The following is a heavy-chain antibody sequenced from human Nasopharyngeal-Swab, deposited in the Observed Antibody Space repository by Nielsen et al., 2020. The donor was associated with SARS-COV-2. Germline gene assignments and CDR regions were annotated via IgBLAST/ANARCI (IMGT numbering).Heavy chain of an antibody. Sequence: GSLRLSCTVSGGSISSYYWSWIRQPPGKGLEWIGYIYYSGSTNYNPPLKSRVTISVDTSKNQFSLKLSSVTAADTAVYYCARAGDAYDFWSGYPDYYGMDVWGQGTTVTVSS. CDR2: IYYSGST. J-gene: IGHJ6*02. CDR1: GGSISSYY. V-gene: IGHV4-59*01. D-gene: IGHD3-3*01. CDR3: ARAGDAYDFWSGYPDYYGMDV.